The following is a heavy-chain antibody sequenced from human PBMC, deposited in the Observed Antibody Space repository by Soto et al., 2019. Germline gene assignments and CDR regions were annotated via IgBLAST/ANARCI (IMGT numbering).Heavy chain of an antibody. J-gene: IGHJ4*02. Sequence: GGSLRLSCAASEFALRSFGMHWVRQAPGKGLEWVAVIWQDGSNEFYAESVKGRFTISRDNSKNTVSLHMNSLRAEDTALYYCAKDRPRRTSGYFFDYWGQGTLVTVSS. CDR2: IWQDGSNE. D-gene: IGHD1-1*01. V-gene: IGHV3-33*06. CDR1: EFALRSFG. CDR3: AKDRPRRTSGYFFDY.